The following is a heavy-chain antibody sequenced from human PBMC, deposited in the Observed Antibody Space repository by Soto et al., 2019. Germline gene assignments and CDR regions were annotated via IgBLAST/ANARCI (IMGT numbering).Heavy chain of an antibody. Sequence: QVQQVESGGGVVQPGRSLRLSCAASGFTFSSYPMHWIRQAPGKGLECVAVISYDGSNKYYVDSVKGRFTISRDNSKNTLYLQMNSLIPEDTTVYYCARDSATVADYYYTMDVWGQGTKVTVSS. CDR1: GFTFSSYP. V-gene: IGHV3-30-3*01. J-gene: IGHJ6*02. CDR3: ARDSATVADYYYTMDV. CDR2: ISYDGSNK. D-gene: IGHD4-17*01.